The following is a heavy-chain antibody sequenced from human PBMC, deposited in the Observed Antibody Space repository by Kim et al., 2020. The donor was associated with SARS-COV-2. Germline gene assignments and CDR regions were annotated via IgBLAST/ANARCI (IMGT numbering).Heavy chain of an antibody. Sequence: SETLSLTCTVSGGSINSDYWTWVRQPLGKGLEWIGYIYNGVSTKYNPSLRGRVAISVDTSKRQFSLKLTSLTAADTALYYCARGIGDYAQFFASWGQGTLVTVSS. V-gene: IGHV4-59*01. CDR2: IYNGVST. J-gene: IGHJ1*01. CDR3: ARGIGDYAQFFAS. CDR1: GGSINSDY. D-gene: IGHD4-17*01.